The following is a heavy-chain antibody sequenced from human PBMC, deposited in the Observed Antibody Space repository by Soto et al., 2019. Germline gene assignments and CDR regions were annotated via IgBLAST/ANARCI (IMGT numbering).Heavy chain of an antibody. CDR1: GGSFSGYY. CDR3: ARGREGYCSGGSCLLFDY. V-gene: IGHV4-34*01. Sequence: QVQLQQWGAGLLKPSETLSLTCAVYGGSFSGYYWCWIRQPPGKGLAWIGEINHSGSTNYNPSLKSRVTISVDTSKNQFSLKLSSVTAADTAVYYCARGREGYCSGGSCLLFDYWGQGTLVTVSS. D-gene: IGHD2-15*01. CDR2: INHSGST. J-gene: IGHJ4*02.